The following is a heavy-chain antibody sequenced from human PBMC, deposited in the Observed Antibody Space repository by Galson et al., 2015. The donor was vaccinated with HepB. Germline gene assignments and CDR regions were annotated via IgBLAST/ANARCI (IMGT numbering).Heavy chain of an antibody. V-gene: IGHV1-18*04. D-gene: IGHD3-16*02. CDR3: ARDRDYRFDY. Sequence: CKASGYTFTTNGISWVRQAPGQGLEWMGWISANSGNTKYAQKLQGRVTMTRDTSTSTAYVELKSLTSDDTATYYCARDRDYRFDYWGQGTLVTVSS. CDR1: GYTFTTNG. CDR2: ISANSGNT. J-gene: IGHJ4*02.